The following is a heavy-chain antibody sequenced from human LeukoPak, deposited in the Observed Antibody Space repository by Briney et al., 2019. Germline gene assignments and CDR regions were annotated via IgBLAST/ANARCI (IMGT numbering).Heavy chain of an antibody. CDR1: GYTFTSYG. CDR3: ARDNAPDYYGSGSYPFDY. D-gene: IGHD3-10*01. V-gene: IGHV1-3*01. Sequence: ASVKVSCKASGYTFTSYGISWVRQAPGQGLEWMGWINAGNGNTKYSQKFQGRVTITRDTSASTAYMELSSLRSEDTAVYYCARDNAPDYYGSGSYPFDYWGQGTLVTVSS. J-gene: IGHJ4*02. CDR2: INAGNGNT.